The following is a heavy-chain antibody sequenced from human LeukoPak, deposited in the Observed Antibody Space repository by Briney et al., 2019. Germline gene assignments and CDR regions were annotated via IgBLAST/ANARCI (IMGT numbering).Heavy chain of an antibody. V-gene: IGHV4-34*01. CDR1: GGSISSYY. CDR3: ATLWCTSHCYTRDY. J-gene: IGHJ4*02. Sequence: SETLSLTCTVSGGSISSYYWSWIRQPPGKGLEWIGEINHSGSTNYNPSLKSRVTISVDTSKNQFSLKLSSVTAADTAVYYCATLWCTSHCYTRDYWGQGTLVTVSS. CDR2: INHSGST. D-gene: IGHD2-2*02.